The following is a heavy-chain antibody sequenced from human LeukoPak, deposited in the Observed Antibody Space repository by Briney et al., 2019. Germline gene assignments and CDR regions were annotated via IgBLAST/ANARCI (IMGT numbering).Heavy chain of an antibody. D-gene: IGHD3-10*01. CDR3: AKDLDNTIWYFDL. CDR1: GFAFGSEA. Sequence: TGGSLRLSCAVSGFAFGSEAMSWVRQSPARGLEWVASISPGGGTTYYADYVKGRFIISRDNSNNTLFVQMNSLRAEDTAVYYCAKDLDNTIWYFDLWGRGTLVTVSS. J-gene: IGHJ2*01. V-gene: IGHV3-23*01. CDR2: ISPGGGTT.